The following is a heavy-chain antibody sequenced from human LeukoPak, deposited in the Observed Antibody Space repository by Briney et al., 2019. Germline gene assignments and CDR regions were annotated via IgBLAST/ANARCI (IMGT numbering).Heavy chain of an antibody. J-gene: IGHJ2*01. CDR1: GGSINGYY. D-gene: IGHD3-22*01. V-gene: IGHV4-59*08. CDR2: ISYSGST. Sequence: PSETLSLTCTVSGGSINGYYWSWIRQPPGKGLEWIAYISYSGSTNYSPSLKSRVTISVDMSQNQFSLKLSSMTAADTAVYYCARLQRDSTGYWYFDLWGRGTLVSVSS. CDR3: ARLQRDSTGYWYFDL.